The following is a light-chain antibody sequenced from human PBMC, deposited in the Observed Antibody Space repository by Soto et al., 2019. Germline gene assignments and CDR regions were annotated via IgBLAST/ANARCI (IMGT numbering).Light chain of an antibody. J-gene: IGKJ2*01. Sequence: DIVMTQSPDSLAVSLGERATINCKSSQSVLYSSNNKNYLAWYQQKPGQPPKLLIYCASTRESGVPYRFSGSGSGTDFTLTISSLQAEDVAIYYCQQSYSTPYTFGRGTKLEIK. CDR1: QSVLYSSNNKNY. CDR3: QQSYSTPYT. CDR2: CAS. V-gene: IGKV4-1*01.